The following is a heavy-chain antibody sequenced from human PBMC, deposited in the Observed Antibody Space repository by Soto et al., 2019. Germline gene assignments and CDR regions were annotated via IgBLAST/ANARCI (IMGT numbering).Heavy chain of an antibody. CDR1: GFTFSSYW. CDR3: ARMPNKSPQN. V-gene: IGHV3-74*01. Sequence: EVQLVESGGGLVQPGGSLRLSCAASGFTFSSYWMHWVRQAPGKGLMWVSSISTDASSTSYEDPEKGRFTISRDNAKNTLYLQMTSVKAEDTAVYYCARMPNKSPQNWGQGTLVIVSP. CDR2: ISTDASST. D-gene: IGHD2-2*01. J-gene: IGHJ1*01.